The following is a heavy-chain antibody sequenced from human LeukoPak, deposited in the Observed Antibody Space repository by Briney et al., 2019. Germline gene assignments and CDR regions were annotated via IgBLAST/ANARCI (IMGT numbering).Heavy chain of an antibody. CDR3: ARGKDYYDSSGYYYLDYYGMDV. D-gene: IGHD3-22*01. CDR1: GFTFSSYW. V-gene: IGHV3-7*04. J-gene: IGHJ6*02. Sequence: GGSLRLSCAASGFTFSSYWMSWVRQAPGEGLEWVANIKQDGSEKYYVDSVKGRFTISRDNAKNSLYLQMNSLRAEDTAMYYCARGKDYYDSSGYYYLDYYGMDVWGQGTTVTVSS. CDR2: IKQDGSEK.